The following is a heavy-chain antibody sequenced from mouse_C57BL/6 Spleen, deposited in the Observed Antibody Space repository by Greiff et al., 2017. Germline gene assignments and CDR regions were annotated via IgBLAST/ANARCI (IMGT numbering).Heavy chain of an antibody. CDR1: GFTFSDYG. Sequence: EVKLMESGGGLVKPGGSLKLSCAASGFTFSDYGMHWVRQAPEKGLEWVAYISSGSSTIYYADTVKGRFTISRDNAKNTLFLQMSSLRSEDTAMYYCARFYYGNYWYFDVWGTGTTVTVAS. CDR2: ISSGSSTI. D-gene: IGHD2-1*01. CDR3: ARFYYGNYWYFDV. J-gene: IGHJ1*03. V-gene: IGHV5-17*01.